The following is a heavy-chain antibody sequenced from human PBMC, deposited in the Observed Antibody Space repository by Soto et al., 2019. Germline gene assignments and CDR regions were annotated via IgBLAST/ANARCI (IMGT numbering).Heavy chain of an antibody. Sequence: GEALKISCKGSGYSFSRYWIGWVRQMPGKGLEWMGIIYPGDSDTRYSPSFQGQVTISADKSISTAYLQWSSLKASDTAMYYCARTYDYDSSGQLDYWGQGTLVTVSS. CDR3: ARTYDYDSSGQLDY. CDR1: GYSFSRYW. D-gene: IGHD3-22*01. CDR2: IYPGDSDT. V-gene: IGHV5-51*01. J-gene: IGHJ4*02.